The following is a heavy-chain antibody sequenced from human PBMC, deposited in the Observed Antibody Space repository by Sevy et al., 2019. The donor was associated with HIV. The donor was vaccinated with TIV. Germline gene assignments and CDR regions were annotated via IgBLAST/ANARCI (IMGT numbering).Heavy chain of an antibody. CDR1: GFTFSDYY. Sequence: GGSLRLSCAASGFTFSDYYMSWIRQAPGKGLEWISYISGSDGTIYYADSVKGRFTISRDNTKNSLYLQMNSLSAEHSAVYYCARDHVKDGDLGDYYYFAMDVWGQGTTVTVSS. V-gene: IGHV3-11*01. D-gene: IGHD3-16*01. J-gene: IGHJ6*02. CDR2: ISGSDGTI. CDR3: ARDHVKDGDLGDYYYFAMDV.